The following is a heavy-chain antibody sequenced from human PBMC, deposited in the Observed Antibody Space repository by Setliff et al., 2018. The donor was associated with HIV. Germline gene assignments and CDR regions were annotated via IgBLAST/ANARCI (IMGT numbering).Heavy chain of an antibody. V-gene: IGHV3-15*01. CDR3: ARDYNYIFDS. D-gene: IGHD3-22*01. J-gene: IGHJ4*02. CDR1: GFNFKNAW. Sequence: GSLRLSCAGSGFNFKNAWMSWVRQAPGKGLEWVGRIKSRVDGETTAYAAPLKGRFTISRDDSKNTLYLQMTRLSAEDTAIYYCARDYNYIFDSWGQGVLVTVSS. CDR2: IKSRVDGETT.